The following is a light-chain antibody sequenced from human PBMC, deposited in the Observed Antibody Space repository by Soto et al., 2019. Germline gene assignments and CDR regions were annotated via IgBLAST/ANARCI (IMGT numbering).Light chain of an antibody. CDR1: SSDVGGYNY. CDR3: QSYDSSLSGRV. V-gene: IGLV2-14*01. CDR2: EVS. J-gene: IGLJ1*01. Sequence: QSALTQPASVSGSPGQSITISCTGTSSDVGGYNYVSWYQEYPGKAPKLLIYEVSNRPSGVSNRFSGSKSGNTASLTISGLQAEDEADYYCQSYDSSLSGRVFGTGTKLTVL.